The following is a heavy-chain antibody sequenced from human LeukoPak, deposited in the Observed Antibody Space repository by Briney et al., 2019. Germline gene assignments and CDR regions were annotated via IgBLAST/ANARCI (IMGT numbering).Heavy chain of an antibody. CDR1: GYTFTGYY. CDR3: AANWNDVEAFYI. Sequence: ASVKVSCKASGYTFTGYYMHWVRQAPGQGLEWMGWINPNSGGTNYAQKFQGRVTMTRDTSISTAYMELSRLRSDDTAVYYCAANWNDVEAFYIWGQGTMVTVSS. V-gene: IGHV1-2*02. D-gene: IGHD1-1*01. CDR2: INPNSGGT. J-gene: IGHJ3*02.